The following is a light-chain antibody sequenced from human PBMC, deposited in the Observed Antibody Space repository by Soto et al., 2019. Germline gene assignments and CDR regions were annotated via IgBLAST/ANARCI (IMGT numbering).Light chain of an antibody. CDR1: QGIGNY. CDR2: AAS. CDR3: QKYDRAPPT. J-gene: IGKJ3*01. V-gene: IGKV1-27*01. Sequence: DIQMTQSPSSLSASVGDRVTITCRASQGIGNYLAWYQQTPGKVPKLLIHAASTLQSGVPSRFSGSGSETDFTLTISSLQPEDVATYYCQKYDRAPPTFGPGTKVHIK.